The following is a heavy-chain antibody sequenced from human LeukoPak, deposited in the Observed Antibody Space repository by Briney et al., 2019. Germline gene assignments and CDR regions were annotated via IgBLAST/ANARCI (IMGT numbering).Heavy chain of an antibody. Sequence: GGSLRLSCAVSGFTFSSYGMHWVRQAPGKGLEWVALIRNDATNKYYADSVKGRFTISRDNSKNTLYLQMNSLRAEDTAVYYCAKDTAMDYYYMDVWGKGTTVTVSS. J-gene: IGHJ6*03. CDR1: GFTFSSYG. CDR3: AKDTAMDYYYMDV. CDR2: IRNDATNK. V-gene: IGHV3-30*02. D-gene: IGHD5-18*01.